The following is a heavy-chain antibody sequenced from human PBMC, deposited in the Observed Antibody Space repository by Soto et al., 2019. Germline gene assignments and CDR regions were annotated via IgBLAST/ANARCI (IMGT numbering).Heavy chain of an antibody. V-gene: IGHV3-23*01. CDR2: ASGSGSGT. Sequence: GGSLRLSCAASGFTFSGFAMAWVRQAPGKGLEWVSSASGSGSGTYYADSVKGRFTISRDNSKNTLFLHMTNLKAGDTALYFWAKGGPGAAAAPDYWGQGTLVTVSS. D-gene: IGHD4-17*01. CDR1: GFTFSGFA. CDR3: AKGGPGAAAAPDY. J-gene: IGHJ4*02.